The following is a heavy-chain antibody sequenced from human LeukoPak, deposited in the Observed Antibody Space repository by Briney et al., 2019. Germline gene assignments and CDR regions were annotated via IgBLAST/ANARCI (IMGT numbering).Heavy chain of an antibody. CDR3: ARRYRYSGSDYGDAFDI. V-gene: IGHV3-7*01. D-gene: IGHD1-26*01. Sequence: PGGSLRLSCAASGFTFSSYWMSWIRQAPGKGLEWVATIKPDGNDKYYVDSVKGRFTISRDNAENSLDLQMNSLRAEDMAMYYCARRYRYSGSDYGDAFDIWGQGTMVTVSS. J-gene: IGHJ3*02. CDR2: IKPDGNDK. CDR1: GFTFSSYW.